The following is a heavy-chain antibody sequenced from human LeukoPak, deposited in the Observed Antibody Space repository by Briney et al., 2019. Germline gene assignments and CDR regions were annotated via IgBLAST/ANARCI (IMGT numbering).Heavy chain of an antibody. CDR3: VKDSGKSYMDV. V-gene: IGHV3-48*03. Sequence: GGSLRLSCAASGFTFSSYEMNWVRQAPGKGLEWVSYISSSGSTIYYADSVKGRFTISRDNAKSSMYLQMNSLRAEDTAVYYCVKDSGKSYMDVWGKGTTVTISS. CDR1: GFTFSSYE. J-gene: IGHJ6*03. CDR2: ISSSGSTI. D-gene: IGHD3-10*01.